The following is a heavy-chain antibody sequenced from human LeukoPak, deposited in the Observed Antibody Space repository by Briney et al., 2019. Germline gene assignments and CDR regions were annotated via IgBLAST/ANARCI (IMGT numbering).Heavy chain of an antibody. CDR1: GYTFTSYD. Sequence: ASVKVSCKASGYTFTSYDINWVRQATGQGLEWMGWMNPNSGNTGYAQKFQGRCTITRTTSISTAYMELSSLRSEDTAVYYCARVSGMAVARRWFHYWGQGTLVTVSS. V-gene: IGHV1-8*01. CDR3: ARVSGMAVARRWFHY. CDR2: MNPNSGNT. J-gene: IGHJ4*02. D-gene: IGHD6-19*01.